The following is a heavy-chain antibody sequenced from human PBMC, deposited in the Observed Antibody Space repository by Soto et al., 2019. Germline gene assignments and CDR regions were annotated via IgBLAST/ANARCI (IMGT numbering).Heavy chain of an antibody. CDR3: ARTRSGSYFQPYAFDI. V-gene: IGHV2-5*02. CDR1: GFSLSTSGVG. Sequence: QITLKESGPTLVKPTQTLTLTCTFSGFSLSTSGVGVGWIRQPPGKALEWLALIYWDDDKRYSPSLKSRLTITKDTSINQVVLTMTNMDPVDTATYYCARTRSGSYFQPYAFDIWGQGTMVTVSS. D-gene: IGHD1-26*01. J-gene: IGHJ3*02. CDR2: IYWDDDK.